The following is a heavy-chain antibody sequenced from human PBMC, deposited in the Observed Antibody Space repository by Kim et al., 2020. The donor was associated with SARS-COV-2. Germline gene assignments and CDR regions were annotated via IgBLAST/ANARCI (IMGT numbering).Heavy chain of an antibody. D-gene: IGHD6-13*01. CDR2: TYYRSKWYN. CDR3: ARRSISADGIFDY. Sequence: SQTLSLTCAISGDSVASNSATWNWIRQSPSRGLEWLGRTYYRSKWYNDYALSVKSRITINPDTSKNQFSLQLNSVTPEDTAVYFCARRSISADGIFDYWGPGTLVTVSS. V-gene: IGHV6-1*01. CDR1: GDSVASNSAT. J-gene: IGHJ4*02.